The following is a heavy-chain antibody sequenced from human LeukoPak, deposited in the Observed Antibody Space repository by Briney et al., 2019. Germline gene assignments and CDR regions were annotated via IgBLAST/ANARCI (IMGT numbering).Heavy chain of an antibody. CDR2: IYSGGST. D-gene: IGHD1-1*01. CDR3: ARDGRNEDAFDI. CDR1: GFTVSSNY. V-gene: IGHV3-53*01. Sequence: GGSLRLSCAASGFTVSSNYMSWVRQAPGRGLEWVSVIYSGGSTYYADSVKGRFTISRDNSKNTLYLQMNSLRAEDTAVYYCARDGRNEDAFDIWGQGTMVTVSS. J-gene: IGHJ3*02.